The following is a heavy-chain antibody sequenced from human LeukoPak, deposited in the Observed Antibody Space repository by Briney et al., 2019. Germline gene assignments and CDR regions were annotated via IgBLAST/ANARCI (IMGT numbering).Heavy chain of an antibody. J-gene: IGHJ4*02. CDR3: ARRGGSGSYYTY. CDR2: IYKSGST. Sequence: SETLSLTCTVSGGSISSSTYYWGWIRQPPGKGLEWIGSIYKSGSTYYNPSLQSRVTISVDTSKNQFSLKVNSVTAADTAVYYCARRGGSGSYYTYWGQGTLVTVSS. CDR1: GGSISSSTYY. V-gene: IGHV4-39*07. D-gene: IGHD3-10*01.